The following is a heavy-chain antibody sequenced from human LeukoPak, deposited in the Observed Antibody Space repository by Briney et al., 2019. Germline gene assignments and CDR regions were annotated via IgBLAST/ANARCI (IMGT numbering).Heavy chain of an antibody. J-gene: IGHJ4*02. V-gene: IGHV3-21*01. D-gene: IGHD4-17*01. CDR3: ARHWRFLAYGASLLDY. CDR1: GFTFSSYS. Sequence: GGSLRLSCAASGFTFSSYSMNWVRQAPGKGLEWVSSISSSRSYIYYADSVKGRFTISRDNAKNSLYLQMNRLRAEDTAVYYCARHWRFLAYGASLLDYWGQGTLVTVSS. CDR2: ISSSRSYI.